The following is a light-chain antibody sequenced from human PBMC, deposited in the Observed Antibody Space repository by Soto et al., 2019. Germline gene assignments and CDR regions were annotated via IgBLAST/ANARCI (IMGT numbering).Light chain of an antibody. CDR1: QSISRW. CDR3: QQYEPWWT. Sequence: DFQLTQSPSILSASVGERVTTTVRASQSISRWLAWYQQKPGKAPRLLIFDASRLDSGVPSRFSGSGSGTEFTLTITSLQPDDFATYYCQQYEPWWTFGQGTKVDIK. CDR2: DAS. V-gene: IGKV1-5*01. J-gene: IGKJ1*01.